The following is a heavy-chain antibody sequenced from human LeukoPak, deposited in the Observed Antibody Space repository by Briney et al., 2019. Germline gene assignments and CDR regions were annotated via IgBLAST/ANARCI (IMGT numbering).Heavy chain of an antibody. CDR1: GFTFTTYW. D-gene: IGHD3-22*01. CDR2: IKQDGSLK. CDR3: ARELSSGIDY. V-gene: IGHV3-7*05. J-gene: IGHJ4*02. Sequence: PGGSLRLSCAASGFTFTTYWMSWVRQAPGEGLEWLANIKQDGSLKNYVDSVKGRFTISRDSAKNSLYLQMNSLRAEDTAVYYCARELSSGIDYWGQGTLVTVSS.